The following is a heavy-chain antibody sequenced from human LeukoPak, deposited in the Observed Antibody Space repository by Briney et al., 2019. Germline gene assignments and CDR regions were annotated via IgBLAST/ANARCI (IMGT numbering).Heavy chain of an antibody. CDR2: IFPRNSDT. CDR3: ARPQYGAADY. D-gene: IGHD4-17*01. Sequence: GESLKISCKGSGYSFTYYWIGWVRQMPGKGLEWMGIIFPRNSDTRYSPSFQGQVTISVDRSISTAYLQWRSLKASDTGMYYCARPQYGAADYWGQGTLVTVSS. CDR1: GYSFTYYW. J-gene: IGHJ4*02. V-gene: IGHV5-51*01.